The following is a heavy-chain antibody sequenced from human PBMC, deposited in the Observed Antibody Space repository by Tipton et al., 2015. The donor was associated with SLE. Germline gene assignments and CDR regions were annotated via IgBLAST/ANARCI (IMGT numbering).Heavy chain of an antibody. CDR2: IYHSGTT. CDR3: ARGDYCAGGTCSFFDY. J-gene: IGHJ4*02. D-gene: IGHD2-8*02. V-gene: IGHV4-39*07. Sequence: LRLSCTVSGGSLNSGNYYWVWIRQPPGEGLEWIGRIYHSGTTYYNPSLKSRVTISVDTSKNQFSLRLSSVTAADTAVYYCARGDYCAGGTCSFFDYWGQGTLVSVSS. CDR1: GGSLNSGNYY.